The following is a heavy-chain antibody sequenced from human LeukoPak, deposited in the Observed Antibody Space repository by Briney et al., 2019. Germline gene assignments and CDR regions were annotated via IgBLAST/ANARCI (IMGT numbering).Heavy chain of an antibody. CDR3: ARVRRRYNWNSGDFDY. CDR2: IKQDGSEK. V-gene: IGHV3-7*03. D-gene: IGHD1-20*01. J-gene: IGHJ4*02. Sequence: PGGSLRLSCAASGFTFSSYWMSWVRQAPGKGLEWVANIKQDGSEKYYVDSVKGRFTISRDNAKNSLYLQMNSLRAEDTALYYCARVRRRYNWNSGDFDYWGQGTLVTVSS. CDR1: GFTFSSYW.